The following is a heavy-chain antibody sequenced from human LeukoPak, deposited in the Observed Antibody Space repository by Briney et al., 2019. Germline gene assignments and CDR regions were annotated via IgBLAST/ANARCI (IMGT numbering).Heavy chain of an antibody. CDR3: ARGSIAPLDY. CDR2: IYYSGST. CDR1: GGSISSGGYY. V-gene: IGHV4-31*03. Sequence: PSQTLSLTCTVSGGSISSGGYYWSWIRQHPGKGLEWIGYIYYSGSTNYNPSLKSRVTMSVDTSKNQFSLKLSSVTAADTAVYYCARGSIAPLDYWGQGTLVTVSP. J-gene: IGHJ4*02. D-gene: IGHD6-13*01.